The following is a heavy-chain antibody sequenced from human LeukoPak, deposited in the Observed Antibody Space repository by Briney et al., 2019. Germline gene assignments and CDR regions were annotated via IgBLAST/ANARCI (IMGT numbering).Heavy chain of an antibody. D-gene: IGHD2-2*01. J-gene: IGHJ3*02. V-gene: IGHV1-46*01. CDR2: INPSGGST. CDR3: ARVRCSSTSCEKAFDI. Sequence: ASVKVSCKASGYTFTSYYMHWVRQAPGQGLEWMGIINPSGGSTSYAQKSQGRVTMTRDTSTSIVYMELSSLRSEDTAVYYCARVRCSSTSCEKAFDIWGQGTMVTVSS. CDR1: GYTFTSYY.